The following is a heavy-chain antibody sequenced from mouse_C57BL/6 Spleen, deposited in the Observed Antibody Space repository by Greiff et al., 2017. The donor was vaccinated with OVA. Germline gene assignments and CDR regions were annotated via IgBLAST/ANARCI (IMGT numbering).Heavy chain of an antibody. CDR3: ARHGDPWFAY. D-gene: IGHD2-13*01. V-gene: IGHV5-6*01. CDR1: GFTFSSYG. Sequence: EVKLVESGGDLVKPGGSLKLSCAASGFTFSSYGLSWVRQTPDKRLEWVATISSGGSYTYYPDSVKGRFTISRDNAKNTLYLQMSSLKSEDTAVYYCARHGDPWFAYWGQGTLVTVSA. CDR2: ISSGGSYT. J-gene: IGHJ3*01.